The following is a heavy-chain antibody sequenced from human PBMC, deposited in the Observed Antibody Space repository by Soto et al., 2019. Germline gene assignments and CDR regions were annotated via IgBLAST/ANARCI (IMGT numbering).Heavy chain of an antibody. D-gene: IGHD6-6*01. V-gene: IGHV1-69*01. CDR3: ARTLEYSNLYYYYGMDV. J-gene: IGHJ6*02. Sequence: QVQLVQSGAEVKKPGSSVKVSCKASGGTFSSYAIGWVRQAPGQGLEWMGGIIPIFGTANYAQKFQGRVTITADESTSTAYMELSSLRSEDTAVYYCARTLEYSNLYYYYGMDVWGQGTTVTVSS. CDR2: IIPIFGTA. CDR1: GGTFSSYA.